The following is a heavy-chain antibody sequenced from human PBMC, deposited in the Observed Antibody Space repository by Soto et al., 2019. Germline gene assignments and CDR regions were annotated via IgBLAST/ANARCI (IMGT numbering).Heavy chain of an antibody. D-gene: IGHD3-3*01. Sequence: ASVKVSCKASGGTFSSYAISWVRQAPGQGLEWMGGIIPIFGTANYAQKFQGRVTITADESTSTAYMELSSLRSEDTAVYYCARATYYDFWSGYRFDYWGQGTLVTVSS. CDR3: ARATYYDFWSGYRFDY. CDR1: GGTFSSYA. CDR2: IIPIFGTA. J-gene: IGHJ4*02. V-gene: IGHV1-69*13.